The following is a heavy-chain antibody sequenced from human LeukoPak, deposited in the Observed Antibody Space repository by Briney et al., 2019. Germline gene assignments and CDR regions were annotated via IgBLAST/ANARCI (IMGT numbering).Heavy chain of an antibody. CDR3: ATSDSYGYEKKGMGFDY. J-gene: IGHJ4*02. V-gene: IGHV5-51*01. Sequence: GESLKISCKGSGYSFTNYWIGWVRQMPGKGLEWMGIIYPGDSDTRYSPSFQGQVTISADKSISTAYLQWSSLKASDTAMYYCATSDSYGYEKKGMGFDYCGQGTLVTVSS. D-gene: IGHD5-18*01. CDR1: GYSFTNYW. CDR2: IYPGDSDT.